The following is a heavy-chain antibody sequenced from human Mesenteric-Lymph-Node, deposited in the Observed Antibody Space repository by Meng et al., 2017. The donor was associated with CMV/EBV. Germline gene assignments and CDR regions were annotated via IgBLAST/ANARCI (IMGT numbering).Heavy chain of an antibody. V-gene: IGHV4-31*03. Sequence: TVSGASIISGGSYWSCIRQHPGKGLEWIGYIYYSGSTYHNPSLKSRVSISVDMSKNQFSLKLSSVTAADTAVYYCARDRDGYNLFDYWGQGTLVTVSS. CDR1: GASIISGGSY. D-gene: IGHD5-24*01. J-gene: IGHJ4*02. CDR3: ARDRDGYNLFDY. CDR2: IYYSGST.